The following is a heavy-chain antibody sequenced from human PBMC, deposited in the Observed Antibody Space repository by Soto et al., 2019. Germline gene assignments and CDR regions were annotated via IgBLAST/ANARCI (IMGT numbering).Heavy chain of an antibody. Sequence: SETLSLTCAVYGGSISSGDYYWSWIRQPPGKGLEWIGYIYYSGSTYYNPSLKSRVTISVDTSKNQFSLRLSSVTAADTAVYYCARVEDVDTAMALDYWGQGTLVTVSS. CDR3: ARVEDVDTAMALDY. CDR2: IYYSGST. J-gene: IGHJ4*02. D-gene: IGHD5-18*01. V-gene: IGHV4-30-4*02. CDR1: GGSISSGDYY.